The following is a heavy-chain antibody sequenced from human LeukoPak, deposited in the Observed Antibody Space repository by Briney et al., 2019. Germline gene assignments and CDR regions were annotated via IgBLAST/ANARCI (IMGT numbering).Heavy chain of an antibody. CDR2: ISSSGSTI. Sequence: GGSLRLSCAASGFTFSDYYMSWIRQAPGKGLEWVSYISSSGSTIYYADSVKGRFTISRDNAKNSLYLQMNSLRAEDTAVYYCATHSVVPAAPVDYWGQGTLVTVSS. CDR3: ATHSVVPAAPVDY. D-gene: IGHD2-2*01. CDR1: GFTFSDYY. J-gene: IGHJ4*02. V-gene: IGHV3-11*01.